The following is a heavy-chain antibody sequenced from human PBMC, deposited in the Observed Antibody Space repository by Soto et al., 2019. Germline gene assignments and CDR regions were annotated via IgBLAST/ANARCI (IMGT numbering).Heavy chain of an antibody. CDR1: GGTFSSYA. CDR3: ASRGYSGYDLRSYYYYYYGMDV. D-gene: IGHD5-12*01. V-gene: IGHV1-69*06. Sequence: GASVKVSCKASGGTFSSYAISWVRQAPGQGLEWMGGIIPIFGTANYAQKFQGRVTITADKSTSTAYMELSSLRSEDTAVYYCASRGYSGYDLRSYYYYYYGMDVWGQGTTVTVSS. J-gene: IGHJ6*02. CDR2: IIPIFGTA.